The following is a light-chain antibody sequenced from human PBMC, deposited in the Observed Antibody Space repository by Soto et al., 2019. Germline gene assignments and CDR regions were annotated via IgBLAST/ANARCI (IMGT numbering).Light chain of an antibody. CDR1: QSISSY. CDR2: AAS. Sequence: DIQMTQSPSSLSASVGDSVTITCRASQSISSYLNWYQQKPGKTPKLLIYAASSLQSGVPSMFSGSGSWTDFTLTISSLQPEDFATYYCQQRYSTPLTFGPGTKVDS. V-gene: IGKV1-39*01. CDR3: QQRYSTPLT. J-gene: IGKJ3*01.